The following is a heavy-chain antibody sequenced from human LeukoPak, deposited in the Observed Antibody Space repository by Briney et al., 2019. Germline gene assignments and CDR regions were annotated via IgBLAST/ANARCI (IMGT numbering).Heavy chain of an antibody. Sequence: GGSLRLSCAASGFTFSDYYMSWIRQAPGKGLEWVSYISSSSSYTNYADSVKGRFTISIDNAKNSLYLQMNSLRAEDTAVYYCARGYGDNPYGMDVWGQGTTVTVSS. D-gene: IGHD4-17*01. CDR2: ISSSSSYT. CDR1: GFTFSDYY. CDR3: ARGYGDNPYGMDV. J-gene: IGHJ6*02. V-gene: IGHV3-11*06.